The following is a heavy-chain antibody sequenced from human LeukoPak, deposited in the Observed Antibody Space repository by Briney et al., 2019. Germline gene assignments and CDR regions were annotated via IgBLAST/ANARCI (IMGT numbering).Heavy chain of an antibody. CDR1: GGSISSYY. CDR3: ARLHYGGNYGYYYYYMDV. V-gene: IGHV4-59*08. Sequence: SETLSLTCTVSGGSISSYYWSWIRQPPGKGLEWIGYIYSSGSTNYNPSLKSRVTISVDTSKNQFSLKLSSVTAADTAVYYCARLHYGGNYGYYYYYMDVWGKGTTVTISS. D-gene: IGHD4-23*01. CDR2: IYSSGST. J-gene: IGHJ6*03.